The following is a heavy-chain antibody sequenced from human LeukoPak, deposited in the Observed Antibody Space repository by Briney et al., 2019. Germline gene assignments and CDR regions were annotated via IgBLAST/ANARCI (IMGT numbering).Heavy chain of an antibody. J-gene: IGHJ5*02. V-gene: IGHV4-38-2*02. D-gene: IGHD6-13*01. Sequence: SETLSLTCTVSGYSISSGYYWGWIRQPPGKGLEWIGYISYSGSPYYNPSLQTRVTISSDMSKNQFSLKLASVTAADTAVYYCATDHLAAAGYNWFDPWGQGTLVTVSS. CDR3: ATDHLAAAGYNWFDP. CDR2: ISYSGSP. CDR1: GYSISSGYY.